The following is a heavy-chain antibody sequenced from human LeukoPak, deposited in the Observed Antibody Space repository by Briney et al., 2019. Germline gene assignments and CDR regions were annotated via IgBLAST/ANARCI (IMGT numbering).Heavy chain of an antibody. CDR3: AIDRYSRYSGRFQH. CDR2: ISYDGSNK. D-gene: IGHD1-26*01. Sequence: PGRSLRLSYAVRGHTFSSNGTQWASQAPGKGLEWVAVISYDGSNKYYADSVKGRFTISRDNSKNTLYLQMNSLRADDTAVYCGAIDRYSRYSGRFQHWGQGTLVTVSS. V-gene: IGHV3-30*03. J-gene: IGHJ1*01. CDR1: GHTFSSNG.